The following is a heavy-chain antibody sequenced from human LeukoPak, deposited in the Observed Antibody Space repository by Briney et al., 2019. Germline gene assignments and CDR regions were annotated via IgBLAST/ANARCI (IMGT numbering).Heavy chain of an antibody. Sequence: SETPSLTCAVYGGSFSGYYWSWIRQPPGKGLEWIGEINHSGSTNCNPSLKSRVTISVDTSKNQFSLKLSSVTAADTAVYYCARPLKQQLVRGSWFDPWGQGTLVTVSS. CDR3: ARPLKQQLVRGSWFDP. V-gene: IGHV4-34*01. CDR2: INHSGST. D-gene: IGHD6-13*01. CDR1: GGSFSGYY. J-gene: IGHJ5*02.